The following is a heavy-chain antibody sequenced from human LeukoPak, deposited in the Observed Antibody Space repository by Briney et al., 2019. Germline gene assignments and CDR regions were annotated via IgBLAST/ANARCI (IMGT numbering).Heavy chain of an antibody. CDR1: GGTFSSNA. CDR3: ARAARYSGSYPLDY. J-gene: IGHJ4*02. V-gene: IGHV1-69*04. Sequence: SVNVSCKASGGTFSSNAISWVRQASGQGLEGMGRIIPILGIANYAQKFQGRVTITADKSTSTAYMELSSLRSEDTAVYYCARAARYSGSYPLDYWGQGTLVTVSS. D-gene: IGHD1-26*01. CDR2: IIPILGIA.